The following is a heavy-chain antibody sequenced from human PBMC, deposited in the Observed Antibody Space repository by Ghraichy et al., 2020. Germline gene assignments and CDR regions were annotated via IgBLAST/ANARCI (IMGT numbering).Heavy chain of an antibody. Sequence: SETLSLTCTVSGGSISSSSYYWGWIRQPPGKGLEWIGSIYYSGSTYYNPSLKSRVTISVDTSKNQFSLKLSSVTAADTAVYYCASLRSTRFDPWGQGTLVTVSS. V-gene: IGHV4-39*07. CDR1: GGSISSSSYY. J-gene: IGHJ5*01. D-gene: IGHD6-13*01. CDR2: IYYSGST. CDR3: ASLRSTRFDP.